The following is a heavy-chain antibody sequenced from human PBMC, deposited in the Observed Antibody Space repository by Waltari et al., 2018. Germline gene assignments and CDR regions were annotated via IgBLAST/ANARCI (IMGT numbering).Heavy chain of an antibody. Sequence: QVQLQQWGAGLLKPSETLSLTCAVFGGSFSAYHWSWIRQSPGKGLEWIGEINHSGRAIYNPSLKSRVTISLDTSKRQVSLRLSSVTAADTAVYFCARGTGGSSTYYFAGMDVWGQGTTVIVSS. D-gene: IGHD3-22*01. CDR3: ARGTGGSSTYYFAGMDV. V-gene: IGHV4-34*01. CDR1: GGSFSAYH. CDR2: INHSGRA. J-gene: IGHJ6*02.